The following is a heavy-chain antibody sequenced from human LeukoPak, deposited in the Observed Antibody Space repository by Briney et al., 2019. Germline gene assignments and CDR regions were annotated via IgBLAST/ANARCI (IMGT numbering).Heavy chain of an antibody. V-gene: IGHV3-74*01. CDR1: GFTFSSHW. CDR2: IKDDGSHT. D-gene: IGHD6-19*01. Sequence: PGGSLRPSCAASGFTFSSHWMHWVRHAPGKGLVWVSRIKDDGSHTNYADSVKGRFTISRDNAKNTLSLQMNSLRAEDTALYYCVRAGWELDYWGQGTPVTVSS. CDR3: VRAGWELDY. J-gene: IGHJ4*02.